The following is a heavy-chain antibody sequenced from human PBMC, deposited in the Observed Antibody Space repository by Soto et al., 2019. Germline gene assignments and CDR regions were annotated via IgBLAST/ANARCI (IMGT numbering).Heavy chain of an antibody. Sequence: QVQLQESGPGLVKPSGTLSLTCAVSGGSISSSNWWSWVRQPPGKGLEWIGEIYHSGSTNYNSSLTSRVTLSVDKSKNQFSLKLSSVTAADTAVYYCARDYMVRGVMRWFDPWGQGTLVTVSS. J-gene: IGHJ5*02. CDR3: ARDYMVRGVMRWFDP. CDR1: GGSISSSNW. CDR2: IYHSGST. D-gene: IGHD3-10*01. V-gene: IGHV4-4*02.